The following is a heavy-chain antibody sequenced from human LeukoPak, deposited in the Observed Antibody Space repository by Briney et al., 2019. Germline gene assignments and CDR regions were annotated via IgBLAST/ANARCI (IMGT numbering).Heavy chain of an antibody. CDR3: ASAASYYGDTAFDI. J-gene: IGHJ3*02. CDR1: GDSVSSNSAV. CDR2: TYYRSKWYN. Sequence: SQTLALTCAISGDSVSSNSAVWNWIRQSPSRGLEWLGRTYYRSKWYNGYAVSVKSRITINPDTSKNQFSLQLDSVTPEDTAVYYCASAASYYGDTAFDIWGHGTMVTVSS. V-gene: IGHV6-1*01. D-gene: IGHD4-17*01.